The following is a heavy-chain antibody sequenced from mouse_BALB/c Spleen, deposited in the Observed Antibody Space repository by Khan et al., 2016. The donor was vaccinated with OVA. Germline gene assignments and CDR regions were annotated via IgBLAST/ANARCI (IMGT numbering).Heavy chain of an antibody. J-gene: IGHJ4*01. D-gene: IGHD2-3*01. V-gene: IGHV1S34*01. Sequence: LVKTGASVKISCKASGYPFTAYYIHWVKQSHGESLEWIGFISCYNGASNYNQKFKGTATFTVDTSSSTAYMQFNSLTSEDSAVYYCARDGYHYAMDYWGQGTSVTVSS. CDR1: GYPFTAYY. CDR2: ISCYNGAS. CDR3: ARDGYHYAMDY.